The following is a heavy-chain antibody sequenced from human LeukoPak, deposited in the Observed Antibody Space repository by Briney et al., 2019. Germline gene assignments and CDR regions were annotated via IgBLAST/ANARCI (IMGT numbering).Heavy chain of an antibody. J-gene: IGHJ4*02. D-gene: IGHD2-2*01. V-gene: IGHV1-18*01. CDR3: ATRVVAEMN. CDR2: TSANNGNT. CDR1: GYTLSSYG. Sequence: ASVKVSCKASGYTLSSYGIAWVRQAPGQGLEWMGWTSANNGNTKYAQKLQGRVTMTTDTSTSTAYMELESLRSDDTAVYYCATRVVAEMNWGQGTLVTVSS.